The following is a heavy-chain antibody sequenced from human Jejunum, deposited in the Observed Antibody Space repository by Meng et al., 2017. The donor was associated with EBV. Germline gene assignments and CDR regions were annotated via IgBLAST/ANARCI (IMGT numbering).Heavy chain of an antibody. CDR1: TDFISSDEW. CDR2: INQVGST. Sequence: QLQLQESGPGLLQPSGTLSPTCAASTDFISSDEWWSWVRQPPGKGLEWLGEINQVGSTYYNPSLKSRVTISIDTSKRQFSLRLNSMTAADTAVYYCARASSERLLDYWGQGTLVTVSS. CDR3: ARASSERLLDY. J-gene: IGHJ4*02. V-gene: IGHV4-4*02. D-gene: IGHD1-14*01.